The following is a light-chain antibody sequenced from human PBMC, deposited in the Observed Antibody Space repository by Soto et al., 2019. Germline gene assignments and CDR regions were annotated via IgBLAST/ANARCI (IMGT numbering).Light chain of an antibody. Sequence: IVLTQSPGTLSLSPGERATLSCRASRSVGGSTLAWYQQKPGQAPRLLIYVASSRATGISDRFSGSGSGTDFTLTISRLEPEDSAVYYCQQYSEIPLTFGPGTKVDIK. CDR2: VAS. V-gene: IGKV3-20*01. J-gene: IGKJ1*01. CDR1: RSVGGST. CDR3: QQYSEIPLT.